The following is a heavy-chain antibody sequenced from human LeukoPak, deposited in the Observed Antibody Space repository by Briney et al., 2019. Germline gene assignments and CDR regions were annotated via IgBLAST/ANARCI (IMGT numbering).Heavy chain of an antibody. Sequence: ASVKVSCKASGYTFTSYYMHWVRQAPGQGLEWMGIINPSGGSTSYAQKFQGRVTMTRDTSTSTVYMELSSLRSEDTAVYYCARSAYYYGSGSYYGIDYWGQGTLVTVSS. CDR1: GYTFTSYY. CDR3: ARSAYYYGSGSYYGIDY. CDR2: INPSGGST. V-gene: IGHV1-46*01. D-gene: IGHD3-10*01. J-gene: IGHJ4*02.